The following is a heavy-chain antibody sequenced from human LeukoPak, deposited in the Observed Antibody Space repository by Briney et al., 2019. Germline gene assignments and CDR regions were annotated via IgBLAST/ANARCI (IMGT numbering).Heavy chain of an antibody. CDR3: ARGRYCSADICSGGDAFDI. Sequence: PSETLSLTCTVSGGSLNNYYWSWVRQPAGKGREWIGRIYTRGSTNYNPSLKSRVNMSVDASKNQFSLKLSSVTAADTAVYYCARGRYCSADICSGGDAFDIWGQGTMVSVSS. CDR1: GGSLNNYY. V-gene: IGHV4-4*07. CDR2: IYTRGST. D-gene: IGHD2-15*01. J-gene: IGHJ3*02.